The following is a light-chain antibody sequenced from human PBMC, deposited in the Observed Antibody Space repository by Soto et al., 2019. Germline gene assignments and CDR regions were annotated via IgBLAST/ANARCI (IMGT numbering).Light chain of an antibody. CDR1: SSDVGGYNY. CDR3: SSYAGSNKV. V-gene: IGLV2-8*01. Sequence: QSALTHPPSASGSPGQSVTISCTGSSSDVGGYNYVSWYQQHPGKAPKLMIYEVNKRPSGVPDRFSGSKSGNTASLTVSGLQAEDEADYYCSSYAGSNKVFGTGTKVTVL. J-gene: IGLJ1*01. CDR2: EVN.